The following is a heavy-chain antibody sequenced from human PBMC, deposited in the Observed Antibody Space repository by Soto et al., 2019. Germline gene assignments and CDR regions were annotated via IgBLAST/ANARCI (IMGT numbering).Heavy chain of an antibody. V-gene: IGHV3-21*01. J-gene: IGHJ5*02. CDR1: GCTFSSYS. D-gene: IGHD2-15*01. Sequence: GGSLRLSCASSGCTFSSYSMSLVRQAPEKGLEWVSSISSSSSYIYYADSVKGRFTISRDNAKNTLYLQMNSLRAEDTAVYYCASTYCSGGSCYRGPTFDPWGQGTLVTVSS. CDR2: ISSSSSYI. CDR3: ASTYCSGGSCYRGPTFDP.